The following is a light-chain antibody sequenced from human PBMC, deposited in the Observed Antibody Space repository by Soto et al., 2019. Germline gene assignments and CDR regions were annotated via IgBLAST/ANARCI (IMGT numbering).Light chain of an antibody. CDR2: AVT. V-gene: IGLV2-14*01. Sequence: ALTQPASVSGSPGQSIAISCTGTSSDVGSYNSVSWYQQFPGKAPKLILYAVTNRPSGVSNRFSGSKSGNTASLTISGLQAEDEADYFCSSYTTSATLVFGVGTQLTVL. CDR3: SSYTTSATLV. J-gene: IGLJ2*01. CDR1: SSDVGSYNS.